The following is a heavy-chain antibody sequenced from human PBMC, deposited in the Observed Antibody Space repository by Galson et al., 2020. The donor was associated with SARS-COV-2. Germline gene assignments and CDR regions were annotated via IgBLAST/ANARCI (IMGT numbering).Heavy chain of an antibody. J-gene: IGHJ4*02. D-gene: IGHD6-13*01. CDR3: AKGGWYSSSWYNLDY. V-gene: IGHV3-30*18. Sequence: TGGSLRLSCAASGFTFSRYGMHWVRQAPGKGLEWVAVISYDGSNKYYADSVKGRFTISRDNSKNTLYLQMNSLRAEDTAVYYCAKGGWYSSSWYNLDYWGQGTLVTVSS. CDR2: ISYDGSNK. CDR1: GFTFSRYG.